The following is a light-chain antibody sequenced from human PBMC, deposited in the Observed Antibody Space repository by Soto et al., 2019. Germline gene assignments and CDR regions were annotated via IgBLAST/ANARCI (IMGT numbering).Light chain of an antibody. J-gene: IGLJ2*01. CDR1: SSDVGGYNY. CDR2: DVS. V-gene: IGLV2-14*01. Sequence: QSALTQPASVSGSPGQSITISCTGTSSDVGGYNYVSWYQQHPGKAPKLMIYDVSNRPSGVSNRFSGSKSGNTASLTISGRQAEHEAYYYCSSYTSSSTRVFGGGTKLTVL. CDR3: SSYTSSSTRV.